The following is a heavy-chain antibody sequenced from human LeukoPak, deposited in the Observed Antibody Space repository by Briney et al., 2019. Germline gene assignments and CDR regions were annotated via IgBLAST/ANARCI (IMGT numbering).Heavy chain of an antibody. CDR2: ISPDDSDS. V-gene: IGHV5-51*07. Sequence: GESLKISCKASGYSFDYYWIAWVHQTPGKGLECMGIISPDDSDSTYSPSFQGQVTISVDKSINTAYLQWSSLKASNTAIYYCARVGSVTNFGVVSYYFDYWGQGTLVTVSS. CDR1: GYSFDYYW. D-gene: IGHD3-3*01. J-gene: IGHJ4*02. CDR3: ARVGSVTNFGVVSYYFDY.